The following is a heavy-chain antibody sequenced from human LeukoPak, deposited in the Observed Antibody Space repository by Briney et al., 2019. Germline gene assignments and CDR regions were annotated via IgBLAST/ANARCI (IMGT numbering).Heavy chain of an antibody. CDR3: ARGGLENGYHSNDGFDI. Sequence: SETLSLTCTVSGGSISGYYWSWIRQPPGKGLEWIGYVYYSGSTKYNPSLKSRVTMSVDTSRNQFSLKLSSVTAADTAVYYCARGGLENGYHSNDGFDIWGQGTMVTVSS. CDR2: VYYSGST. J-gene: IGHJ3*02. CDR1: GGSISGYY. D-gene: IGHD3-22*01. V-gene: IGHV4-59*01.